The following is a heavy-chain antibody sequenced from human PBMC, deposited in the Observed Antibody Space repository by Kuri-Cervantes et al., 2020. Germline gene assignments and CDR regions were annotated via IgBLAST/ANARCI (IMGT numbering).Heavy chain of an antibody. Sequence: GSLRLSCAVSGYSISSGYYWGWIRQPPGTGLEWIGSIYHSGSTYYNPSLKSRLTISVDTSKNQFSLKLSSVTAADTAVYYCARNDTEKDAFDIWGQGTMVTVSS. CDR2: IYHSGST. CDR3: ARNDTEKDAFDI. CDR1: GYSISSGYY. V-gene: IGHV4-38-2*01. J-gene: IGHJ3*02. D-gene: IGHD3-9*01.